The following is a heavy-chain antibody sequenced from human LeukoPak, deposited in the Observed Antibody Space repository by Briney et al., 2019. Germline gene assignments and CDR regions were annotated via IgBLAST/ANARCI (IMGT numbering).Heavy chain of an antibody. CDR1: GFTFDDYG. Sequence: GGSLRLSCAASGFTFDDYGMSWVRQAPGKGLEWVSGINWNGGSTGYADSVKGRFTISRDNAKNSLYLQMNSLRAEDTALYYCARAVAGTDPSYYFDYWGQGTLVTVSS. V-gene: IGHV3-20*04. CDR2: INWNGGST. CDR3: ARAVAGTDPSYYFDY. D-gene: IGHD6-19*01. J-gene: IGHJ4*02.